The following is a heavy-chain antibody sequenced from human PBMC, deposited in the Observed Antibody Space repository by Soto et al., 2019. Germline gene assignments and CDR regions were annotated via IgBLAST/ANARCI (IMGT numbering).Heavy chain of an antibody. V-gene: IGHV4-30-2*01. CDR3: ASFPLWFGELDY. D-gene: IGHD3-10*01. CDR1: GASIGSGSYS. CDR2: LHHSGDT. J-gene: IGHJ4*02. Sequence: QLQLQESGSGLVRPSQTLSLTCTVSGASIGSGSYSWNWIRQPPGKGLEWIGYLHHSGDTYFNPSLRRPVSRSVDRSNSRFSLKLISVTAADTAVYYCASFPLWFGELDYWGQGALVTVSS.